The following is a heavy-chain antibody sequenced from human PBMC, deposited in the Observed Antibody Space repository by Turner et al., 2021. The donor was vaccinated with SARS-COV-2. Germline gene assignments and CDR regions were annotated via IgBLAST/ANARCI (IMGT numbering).Heavy chain of an antibody. Sequence: QVQMVPSGAEVKTPGAYVKVSCKASGYTFTGYYMHWVRQAPGQGLEWMGWINPNSGCTNDAQKFQVRVTMTWDTSISTAYMELSRLRSDDTAVYYCARSRYTYGSYYYYGMDVWGQGTTVTVSS. D-gene: IGHD5-18*01. CDR1: GYTFTGYY. CDR3: ARSRYTYGSYYYYGMDV. J-gene: IGHJ6*02. V-gene: IGHV1-2*02. CDR2: INPNSGCT.